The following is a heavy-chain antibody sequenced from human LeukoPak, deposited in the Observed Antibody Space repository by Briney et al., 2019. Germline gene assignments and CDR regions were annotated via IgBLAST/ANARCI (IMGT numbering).Heavy chain of an antibody. V-gene: IGHV4-34*01. D-gene: IGHD3-3*01. Sequence: SETLSLTCAVYGGSFSGYYWSWLRQPPGKGLEWIGEINHSGSTNYNPSLKSRVTISVDTSKNQFSPKLSSVTAADTAVYYCARTHYDFWSGYYNYWGQGTLVTVSS. CDR1: GGSFSGYY. J-gene: IGHJ4*02. CDR3: ARTHYDFWSGYYNY. CDR2: INHSGST.